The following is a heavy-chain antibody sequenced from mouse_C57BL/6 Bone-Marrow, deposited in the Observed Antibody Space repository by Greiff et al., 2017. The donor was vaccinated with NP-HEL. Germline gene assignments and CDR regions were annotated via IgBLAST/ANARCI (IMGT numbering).Heavy chain of an antibody. CDR2: IYPGSGST. Sequence: QVQLQQPGAELVKPGASVKMSCKASGYTFTSYWITWVKQRPGQGLEWIGDIYPGSGSTNYNEQFKSKATLTVDTSSSTAYMQLSSLTSEASAVYSCARDYGSSRAWFAYWGQGTLVTVSA. V-gene: IGHV1-55*01. CDR3: ARDYGSSRAWFAY. D-gene: IGHD1-1*01. J-gene: IGHJ3*01. CDR1: GYTFTSYW.